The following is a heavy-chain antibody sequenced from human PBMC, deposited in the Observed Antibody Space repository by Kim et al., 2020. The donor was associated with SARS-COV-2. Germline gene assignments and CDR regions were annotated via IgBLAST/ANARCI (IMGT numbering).Heavy chain of an antibody. CDR2: IYYSGST. CDR1: GGSISSSSYY. Sequence: SETLSLTCTVSGGSISSSSYYWGWIRQPPGKGLEWIGSIYYSGSTYYNPSLKSRVTISVDTSKNQFSLKLSSVTAADTAVYYCARRLLRVWFGEVVEGGMDVWGQGTTVTVSS. V-gene: IGHV4-39*01. CDR3: ARRLLRVWFGEVVEGGMDV. J-gene: IGHJ6*02. D-gene: IGHD3-10*01.